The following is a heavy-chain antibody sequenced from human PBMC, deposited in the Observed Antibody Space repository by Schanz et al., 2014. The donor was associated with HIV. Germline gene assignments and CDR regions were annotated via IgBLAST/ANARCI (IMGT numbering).Heavy chain of an antibody. V-gene: IGHV3-33*05. CDR1: GFTFNNYG. D-gene: IGHD3-22*01. Sequence: VQLLESGGGVVRPGRSLRLSCTASGFTFNNYGMQWVRQAPGKGLEWVAVTSYDGIKKNFADSVRGRFTISRDNSKNTLYLQMTTLRIDDTAVYYCAKPEYDSRGNSQSHFDYWGQGTLVTVSS. CDR2: TSYDGIKK. CDR3: AKPEYDSRGNSQSHFDY. J-gene: IGHJ4*02.